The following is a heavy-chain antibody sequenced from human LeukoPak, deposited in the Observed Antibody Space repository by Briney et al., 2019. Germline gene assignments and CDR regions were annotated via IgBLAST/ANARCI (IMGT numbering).Heavy chain of an antibody. Sequence: PSETLSLTCTVSGGSISSGSYYWGWIRQPPGKGLEWIGGIYYSGSTYYNPSLKSRVTISVDTSKNQFSLKLSSVTAADTAVYYCARHNDFFPPSGDFDYWGQGTLVTVSS. CDR2: IYYSGST. CDR1: GGSISSGSYY. CDR3: ARHNDFFPPSGDFDY. J-gene: IGHJ4*02. V-gene: IGHV4-39*01. D-gene: IGHD3-3*01.